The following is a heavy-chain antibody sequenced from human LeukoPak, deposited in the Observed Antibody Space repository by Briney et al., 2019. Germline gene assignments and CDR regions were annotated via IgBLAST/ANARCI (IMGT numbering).Heavy chain of an antibody. V-gene: IGHV1-69*13. CDR2: IIPIFGTA. CDR1: GYTFPTYA. J-gene: IGHJ4*02. D-gene: IGHD3-22*01. CDR3: ARGGPYYYDSSGY. Sequence: SVKVSCKASGYTFPTYAISWVRQAPGQGLEWMGGIIPIFGTANYAQKFQGRVTITADESTSTAYMELSSLRSEDTAVYYCARGGPYYYDSSGYWGQGTLVTVSS.